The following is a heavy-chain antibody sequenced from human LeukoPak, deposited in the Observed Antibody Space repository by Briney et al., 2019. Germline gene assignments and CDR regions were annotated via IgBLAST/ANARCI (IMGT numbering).Heavy chain of an antibody. Sequence: ASVKVSCKASGGTFSSYAISWVRQAPGQGLEWMGRIIPILGIANYAQKFQGRVTITADKSTSTAYMELSSLRSEDTAVYYCACETYYYYGMDVWGQGTTVTVSS. CDR1: GGTFSSYA. CDR3: ACETYYYYGMDV. J-gene: IGHJ6*02. V-gene: IGHV1-69*04. CDR2: IIPILGIA.